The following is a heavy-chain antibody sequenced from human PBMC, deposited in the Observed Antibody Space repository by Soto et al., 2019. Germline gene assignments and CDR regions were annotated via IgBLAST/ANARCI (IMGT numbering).Heavy chain of an antibody. CDR2: ISSSSSTI. CDR3: ARHPERIAQIGWFDP. CDR1: GFTFSSYS. D-gene: IGHD6-13*01. J-gene: IGHJ5*02. Sequence: SLRLSCAASGFTFSSYSMNWVRQAPGKGLEWVSYISSSSSTIYYADSVKGRFTISRDNAKNSLYLQMNSLRAEDTAVYYCARHPERIAQIGWFDPWGQGTLVTV. V-gene: IGHV3-48*01.